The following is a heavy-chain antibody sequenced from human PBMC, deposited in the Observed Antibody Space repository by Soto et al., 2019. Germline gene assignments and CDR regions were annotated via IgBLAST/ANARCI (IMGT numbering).Heavy chain of an antibody. CDR2: TNAANGYI. CDR1: GYIXSSFS. J-gene: IGHJ6*02. Sequence: SXKVSCKASGYIXSSFSVPWVRQAPGQSLDWIGWTNAANGYIEYSLDLQGIVTITRDTSVNTVYMQLRSLTSEDGAVYYCARDGGAGMDVWGQGTTGTVSS. D-gene: IGHD3-16*01. CDR3: ARDGGAGMDV. V-gene: IGHV1-3*02.